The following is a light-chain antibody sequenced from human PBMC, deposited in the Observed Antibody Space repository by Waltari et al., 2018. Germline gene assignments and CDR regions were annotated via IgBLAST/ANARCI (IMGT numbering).Light chain of an antibody. CDR3: QQGYNYPFT. CDR2: RAS. J-gene: IGKJ3*01. CDR1: QGIGNN. Sequence: IQMTQSPSSLSASVGDTVTITCQASQGIGNNLNWYQQKPGKAPKLLIYRASSLQSGIPSRFSGSGSGTDFTLTISSLQPEDFATYYCQQGYNYPFTFGPGTKLDAK. V-gene: IGKV1-6*01.